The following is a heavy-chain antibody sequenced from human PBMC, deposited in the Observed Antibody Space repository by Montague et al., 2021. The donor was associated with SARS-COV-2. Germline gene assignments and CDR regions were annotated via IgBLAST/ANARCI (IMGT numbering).Heavy chain of an antibody. CDR2: IGHTGTIT. V-gene: IGHV3-48*03. J-gene: IGHJ4*02. Sequence: SLRLSCAGSGFSFSTYEMNWVRQAPGKGLEYLAYIGHTGTITYYXDSVKGRFTVSRDNTRDSLYLHLNSLTVEDTAVYYCARDLWGGATPLEYWGQGTRVTVSS. CDR1: GFSFSTYE. D-gene: IGHD1-26*01. CDR3: ARDLWGGATPLEY.